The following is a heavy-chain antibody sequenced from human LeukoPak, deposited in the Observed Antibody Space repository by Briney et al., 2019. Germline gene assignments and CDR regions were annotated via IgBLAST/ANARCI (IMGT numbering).Heavy chain of an antibody. J-gene: IGHJ4*02. CDR3: ATALWFGESEYYFDY. D-gene: IGHD3-10*01. CDR2: FDPEDGET. Sequence: ASVKVSCKVSGYTLTELSMHWVRQAPGKGLEWMGGFDPEDGETIYAQKFQGRVTMTEDTSTDTAYMELSSLRSEDTAVYYCATALWFGESEYYFDYWGQGTLVTVSS. CDR1: GYTLTELS. V-gene: IGHV1-24*01.